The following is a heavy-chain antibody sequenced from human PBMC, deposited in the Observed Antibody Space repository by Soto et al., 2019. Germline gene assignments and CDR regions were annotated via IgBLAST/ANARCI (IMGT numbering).Heavy chain of an antibody. CDR1: TSTFSRYG. D-gene: IGHD4-17*01. Sequence: EVLLVESGGGLVQSGGSLRLSCAASTSTFSRYGMNWVRQAPGKGLEWISFISPSGVTIYYADSVRGRFTISRDNAKNSLLLQMNTLRDDDTAVYYCVRGGTTGATSVDHWGQGTLVTVSS. V-gene: IGHV3-48*02. CDR2: ISPSGVTI. CDR3: VRGGTTGATSVDH. J-gene: IGHJ4*02.